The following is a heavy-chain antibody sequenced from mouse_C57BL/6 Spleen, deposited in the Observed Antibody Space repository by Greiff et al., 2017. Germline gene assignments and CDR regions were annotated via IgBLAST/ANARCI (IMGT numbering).Heavy chain of an antibody. CDR1: GYSFTGYY. Sequence: VQLKQSGPELVKPGASVKISCKASGYSFTGYYMNWVKQSPEKSLEWIGEINPSTGGTTYNQKFKAKATLTVDKSSSTAYMQLKSLTSEDSAVYYCARWDYGNYFYYAMDYWGQGTSVTVSS. D-gene: IGHD2-1*01. CDR2: INPSTGGT. V-gene: IGHV1-42*01. J-gene: IGHJ4*01. CDR3: ARWDYGNYFYYAMDY.